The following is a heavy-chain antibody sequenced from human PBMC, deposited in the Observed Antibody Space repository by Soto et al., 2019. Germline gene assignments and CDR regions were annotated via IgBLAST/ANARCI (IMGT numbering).Heavy chain of an antibody. D-gene: IGHD6-6*01. CDR3: ARKNIAARVGIDP. CDR1: GASISNNDYY. J-gene: IGHJ5*02. CDR2: IYYSGST. V-gene: IGHV4-39*01. Sequence: PSETLSLTCTVSGASISNNDYYWSWIRQSPGRGLEWIGSIYYSGSTYYNPSLKSRVTISVDTSKNQFSLKLSSVTAADTAVYYCARKNIAARVGIDPWGQGTLVTVSS.